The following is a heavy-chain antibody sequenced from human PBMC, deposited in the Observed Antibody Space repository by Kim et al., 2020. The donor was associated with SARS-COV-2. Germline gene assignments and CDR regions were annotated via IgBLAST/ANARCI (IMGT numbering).Heavy chain of an antibody. J-gene: IGHJ6*02. CDR1: GDTVSSKRAS. CDR2: TYYYMSKWYS. V-gene: IGHV6-1*01. Sequence: SQTLSLTCAISGDTVSSKRASWNWIRQSPSRGLEWLGRTYYYMSKWYSDYAVSVKSRIAINPDTSKNQFSLQLNSVTPEDTAVYYCARDVNTGNGMDVGGQRTTVTVSS. CDR3: ARDVNTGNGMDV.